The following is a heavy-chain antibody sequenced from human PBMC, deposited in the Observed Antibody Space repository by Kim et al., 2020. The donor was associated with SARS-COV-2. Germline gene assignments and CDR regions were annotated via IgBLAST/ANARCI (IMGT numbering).Heavy chain of an antibody. CDR3: ARDPDYYDSSAPL. CDR2: ISSSSSYI. CDR1: GFTFSSYS. J-gene: IGHJ4*02. D-gene: IGHD3-22*01. Sequence: GGSLRLSCAASGFTFSSYSMNWVRQAPGKGLEWVSSISSSSSYIYYADSVKGRFTISRDNAKNSLYLQMNSLRAEDTAVYYCARDPDYYDSSAPLWGQGTLVTVSS. V-gene: IGHV3-21*01.